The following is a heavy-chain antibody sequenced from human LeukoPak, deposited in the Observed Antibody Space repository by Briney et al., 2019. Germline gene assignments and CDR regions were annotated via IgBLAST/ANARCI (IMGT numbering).Heavy chain of an antibody. CDR3: TRRLNE. D-gene: IGHD3-16*01. J-gene: IGHJ4*02. V-gene: IGHV3-7*01. CDR2: INQDGSEK. CDR1: GFTFSNFW. Sequence: GGSLRLSCAASGFTFSNFWMSWVRQAPGKGLEWVANINQDGSEKNCLDSVKGRFTISRDNAQNSLYLQMNGLRVEDTAVYYCTRRLNEWGQGTLVTVSS.